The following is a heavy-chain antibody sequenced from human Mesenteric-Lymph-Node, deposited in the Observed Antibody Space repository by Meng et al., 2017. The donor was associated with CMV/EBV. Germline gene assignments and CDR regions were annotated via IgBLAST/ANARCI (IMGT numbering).Heavy chain of an antibody. CDR2: INGDGSST. D-gene: IGHD4-23*01. J-gene: IGHJ3*02. CDR3: SRDAVVITPDHDAFDI. V-gene: IGHV3-74*01. CDR1: GFTFSSYW. Sequence: GESLKISCVASGFTFSSYWMHWLRQGPGKGLVWVSRINGDGSSTDYADSVKGRFTISRDNAKNTLDLQMNQLRDENTAVYFWSRDAVVITPDHDAFDIWGQGTVVTVSS.